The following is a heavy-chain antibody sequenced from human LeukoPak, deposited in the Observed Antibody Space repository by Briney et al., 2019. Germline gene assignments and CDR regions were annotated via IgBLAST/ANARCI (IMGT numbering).Heavy chain of an antibody. J-gene: IGHJ4*02. D-gene: IGHD3-22*01. CDR1: GYSISSGYY. CDR3: ARDYYDISLFDY. V-gene: IGHV4-38-2*02. Sequence: SETLSLTCTVSGYSISSGYYWGWIRQPPGKGREWIGSIYHSGSTYYIPSLKSRVTISVDTSKNQFSLKLSSVTAADTAVYYCARDYYDISLFDYWGQGTLVTVSS. CDR2: IYHSGST.